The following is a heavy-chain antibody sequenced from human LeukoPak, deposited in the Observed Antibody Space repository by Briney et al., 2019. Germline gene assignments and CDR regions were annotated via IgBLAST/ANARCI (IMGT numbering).Heavy chain of an antibody. CDR1: GGSISSGGYY. CDR2: IYTSGST. J-gene: IGHJ4*02. Sequence: SQTLSLTCTVSGGSISSGGYYWSWIRQPAGKGLEWIGRIYTSGSTNYNPSLKSQVTISVDTSKNQFSLKLSSVTAADTAVYYCARRRDGYNYDYWGQGTLVTVSS. V-gene: IGHV4-61*02. CDR3: ARRRDGYNYDY. D-gene: IGHD5-24*01.